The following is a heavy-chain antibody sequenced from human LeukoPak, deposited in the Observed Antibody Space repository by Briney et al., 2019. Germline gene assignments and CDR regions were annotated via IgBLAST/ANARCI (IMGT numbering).Heavy chain of an antibody. J-gene: IGHJ5*02. CDR2: MYYGGST. V-gene: IGHV4-39*01. Sequence: SETLSLTCTVSGGSISTTSYYWSWIRQPPGKGLEWIGSMYYGGSTYYNPSLESRITISVDTSKNQFSLKLRSVTAADTAVYHCARHRWDDYDSSLSWFDPWGQGTLVTVSS. D-gene: IGHD3-22*01. CDR1: GGSISTTSYY. CDR3: ARHRWDDYDSSLSWFDP.